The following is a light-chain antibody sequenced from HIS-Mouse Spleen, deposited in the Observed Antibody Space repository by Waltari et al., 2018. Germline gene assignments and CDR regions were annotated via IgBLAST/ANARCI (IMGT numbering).Light chain of an antibody. J-gene: IGLJ2*01. CDR3: YSTDSSGNHRV. CDR1: PLPKKK. V-gene: IGLV3-10*01. CDR2: EDS. Sequence: SYELTQPPPVSGPPDQTAGTTCPGDPLPKKKAYWYQQKPGQAPVLVIYEDSKRPSGIPERFSGSSSGTMATLTISGAQVEDEADYYCYSTDSSGNHRVFGGGTKLTVL.